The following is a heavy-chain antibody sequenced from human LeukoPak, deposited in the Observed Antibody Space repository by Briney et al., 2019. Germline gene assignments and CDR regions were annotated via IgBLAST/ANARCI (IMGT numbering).Heavy chain of an antibody. V-gene: IGHV4-4*07. J-gene: IGHJ6*02. CDR2: IYTSGST. Sequence: SETLSLTCTVSGGSISSYYWSWIRQPAGKGLEWIGRIYTSGSTNYNPSPKSRVTMSVDTSKNQFSLKLSSVTAADTAVYYCARGGLVVVVAATQDLDYYGMDVWGQGTTVTVSS. D-gene: IGHD2-15*01. CDR3: ARGGLVVVVAATQDLDYYGMDV. CDR1: GGSISSYY.